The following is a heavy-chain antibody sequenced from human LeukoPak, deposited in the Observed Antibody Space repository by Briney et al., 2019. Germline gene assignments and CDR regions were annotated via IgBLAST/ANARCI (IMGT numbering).Heavy chain of an antibody. D-gene: IGHD5-12*01. J-gene: IGHJ5*02. CDR2: ISSSSSTI. CDR1: GFTFSSYA. CDR3: ARRGPYDSGYHS. Sequence: GGSLRLSCAASGFTFSSYAMSWVRQAPGEGLEWVSYISSSSSTIYYADSVKGRFTISRDNAKNSLYLQMNSLRDEDTAVYYCARRGPYDSGYHSWGQGTLVTVSS. V-gene: IGHV3-48*02.